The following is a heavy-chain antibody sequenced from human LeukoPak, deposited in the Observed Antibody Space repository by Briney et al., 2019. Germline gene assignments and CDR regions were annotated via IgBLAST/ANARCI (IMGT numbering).Heavy chain of an antibody. Sequence: ASVKASCKGSGYTFTDYYMHWVRQAPGQGLKWMGWIYPNRGGTNYAQKFQGRVTMTRDTSINTAYMELSRLRSDDTAVYYCARAYDGSGNLDYWGQGTLVTVSS. D-gene: IGHD3-22*01. J-gene: IGHJ4*02. CDR3: ARAYDGSGNLDY. CDR1: GYTFTDYY. V-gene: IGHV1-2*02. CDR2: IYPNRGGT.